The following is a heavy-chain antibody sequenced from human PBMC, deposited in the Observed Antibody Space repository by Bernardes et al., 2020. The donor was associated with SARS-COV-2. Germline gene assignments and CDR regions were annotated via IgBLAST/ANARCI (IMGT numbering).Heavy chain of an antibody. CDR3: AKGDGYSRTDAFDI. J-gene: IGHJ3*02. V-gene: IGHV3-23*01. CDR1: GLNFGSYS. CDR2: LSTGGDTT. Sequence: GGSLRLSCAASGLNFGSYSMSWVRQAPGKGLEWVSTLSTGGDTTYYADAVKGRFTISRDSAKNTLYLQMNSLRAEDTAVYYCAKGDGYSRTDAFDIWGQGTMVTVSS. D-gene: IGHD2-15*01.